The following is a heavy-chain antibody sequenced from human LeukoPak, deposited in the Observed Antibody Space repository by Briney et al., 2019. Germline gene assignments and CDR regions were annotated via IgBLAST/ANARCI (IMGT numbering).Heavy chain of an antibody. Sequence: ASVKVSCKASGYTFTSYAISWVRQAPGQGLEWMGGIIPIFGTANYAQKFQGRVTITADESTSTAYMELSSLRSEDTAVYYCARGGPYSSFDAFDIWGQGTMVTVSS. V-gene: IGHV1-69*13. CDR1: GYTFTSYA. CDR3: ARGGPYSSFDAFDI. CDR2: IIPIFGTA. D-gene: IGHD6-6*01. J-gene: IGHJ3*02.